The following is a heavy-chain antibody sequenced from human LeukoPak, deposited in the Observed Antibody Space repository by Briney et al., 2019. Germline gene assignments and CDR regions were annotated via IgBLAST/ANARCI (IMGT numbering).Heavy chain of an antibody. Sequence: ASVKVSCKASGYTFTGYYMHWVRQAPGQGLEWMGWINPNSGGTNYAQKFQGRVTMTRDTSISTAYMELSRLRSDDTAVYYCARGGRKQQLAQDRNDYWGQGTPVTVSS. CDR2: INPNSGGT. J-gene: IGHJ4*02. D-gene: IGHD6-13*01. CDR1: GYTFTGYY. CDR3: ARGGRKQQLAQDRNDY. V-gene: IGHV1-2*02.